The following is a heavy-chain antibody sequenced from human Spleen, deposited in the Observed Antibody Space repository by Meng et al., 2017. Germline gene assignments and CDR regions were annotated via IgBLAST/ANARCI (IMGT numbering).Heavy chain of an antibody. V-gene: IGHV4-31*01. CDR1: GGSISSGSFY. Sequence: SETLSLTCTVSGGSISSGSFYWSWIRQHPGKGLEWIGYIDHSDNTHYNPSLKSPVTISVDTSKNQFSLQLSSVTAADTAVYFCARAGLEGYSSWFYFDNWGQGTRVTVSS. CDR3: ARAGLEGYSSWFYFDN. CDR2: IDHSDNT. D-gene: IGHD6-13*01. J-gene: IGHJ4*02.